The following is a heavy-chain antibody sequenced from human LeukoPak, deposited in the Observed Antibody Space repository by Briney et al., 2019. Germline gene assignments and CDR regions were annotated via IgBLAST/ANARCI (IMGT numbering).Heavy chain of an antibody. CDR3: AKAVSIGVAAPGH. Sequence: PGGSLRLSCAASGFTFSSYWMHWVRQDPGKGLEWVSLISWDGDNTFYADSVKGRFTISRDNAKNSLYLQMNSLRLEDSALYYCAKAVSIGVAAPGHWGQGTLVTVSS. CDR1: GFTFSSYW. V-gene: IGHV3-43D*03. D-gene: IGHD6-13*01. J-gene: IGHJ4*02. CDR2: ISWDGDNT.